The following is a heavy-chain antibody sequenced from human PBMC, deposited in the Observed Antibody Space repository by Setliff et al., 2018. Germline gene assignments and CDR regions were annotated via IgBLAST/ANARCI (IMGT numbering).Heavy chain of an antibody. CDR2: IKEDGSQR. J-gene: IGHJ5*02. CDR3: TGGAGWLITS. D-gene: IGHD3-16*01. CDR1: GFDFKTHW. V-gene: IGHV3-7*01. Sequence: GGSLRLSCAASGFDFKTHWMDWARQAPGKGLEWVANIKEDGSQRNYVDSVKGRFTISRDNAKNSLFLQMDSLRDEDTAVYYCTGGAGWLITSWGQGTLVTVSS.